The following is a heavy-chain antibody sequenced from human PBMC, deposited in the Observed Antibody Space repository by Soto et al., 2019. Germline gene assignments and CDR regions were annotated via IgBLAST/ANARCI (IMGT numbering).Heavy chain of an antibody. D-gene: IGHD6-19*01. J-gene: IGHJ3*02. Sequence: LRLSCAASGFTFSDYYMSWIRQAPGKGLEWVSYISSSGSTIYYADSVKGRFTISRDNAKNSLYLQMNSLRAEDKAVYYCARRRSGWPPGAFDIWGPGKMVTVS. CDR1: GFTFSDYY. V-gene: IGHV3-11*01. CDR3: ARRRSGWPPGAFDI. CDR2: ISSSGSTI.